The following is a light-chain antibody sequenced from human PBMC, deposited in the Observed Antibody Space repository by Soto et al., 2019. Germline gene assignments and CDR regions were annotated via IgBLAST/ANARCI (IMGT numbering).Light chain of an antibody. V-gene: IGKV3-11*01. CDR2: DAS. CDR1: QSVSSQ. CDR3: QQRSSWPLLT. Sequence: EIVLTQSPATLSLSPGERATLSCRASQSVSSQLAWYQQQPGQAPRLLIYDASNRATGIPARFSGSGSGTAFTLTISSLEPEDFAIYYCQQRSSWPLLTFGGGTTVEIK. J-gene: IGKJ4*01.